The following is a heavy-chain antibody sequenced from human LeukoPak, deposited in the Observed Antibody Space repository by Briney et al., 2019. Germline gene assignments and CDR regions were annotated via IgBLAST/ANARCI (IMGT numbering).Heavy chain of an antibody. V-gene: IGHV4-34*01. D-gene: IGHD6-13*01. CDR3: ARSKAAYSSSVDY. CDR2: INHSGST. J-gene: IGHJ4*02. CDR1: GGSFSGYY. Sequence: PSETLSLTCAVYGGSFSGYYWSWIRQPPGKGLEWIGEINHSGSTNYNPSLKSRVTISVDTSKNQFSLKLSSVTAADTAVYYCARSKAAYSSSVDYWGQGTLVTVSS.